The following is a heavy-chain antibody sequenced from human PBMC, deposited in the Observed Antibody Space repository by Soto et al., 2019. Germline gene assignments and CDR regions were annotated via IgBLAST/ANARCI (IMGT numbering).Heavy chain of an antibody. D-gene: IGHD6-13*01. CDR3: EKVGVSSSWYVNYGMAV. V-gene: IGHV3-23*01. J-gene: IGHJ6*02. Sequence: GGSLKLSCAASGFTFSSYAMSWVRQAPGKGLEWVSAISGSGGSTYYADSVKGRFTISRDNSKNTLYLQMNSLRAEDTAVYYCEKVGVSSSWYVNYGMAVCGQGTTVTVSS. CDR2: ISGSGGST. CDR1: GFTFSSYA.